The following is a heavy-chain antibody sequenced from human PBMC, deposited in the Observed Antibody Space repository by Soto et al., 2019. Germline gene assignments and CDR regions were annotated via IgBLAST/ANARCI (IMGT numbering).Heavy chain of an antibody. D-gene: IGHD4-17*01. CDR2: ISSSGSTI. Sequence: GGSLRLSCAASGFTFSDYYMSWIRQAPGKGLEWVSYISSSGSTIYYADSVKGRFTISRDNAKNSLYLQMSSLRAEDTAVYYCARVSDGDYLWAYFDYWGQGTLVTVSS. CDR3: ARVSDGDYLWAYFDY. CDR1: GFTFSDYY. V-gene: IGHV3-11*01. J-gene: IGHJ4*02.